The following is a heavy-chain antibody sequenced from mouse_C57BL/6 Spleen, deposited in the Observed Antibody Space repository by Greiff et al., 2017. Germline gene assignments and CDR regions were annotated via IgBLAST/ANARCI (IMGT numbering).Heavy chain of an antibody. V-gene: IGHV1-80*01. J-gene: IGHJ1*03. CDR3: ARRDGSSYVGYFDV. CDR1: GYAFSSYW. D-gene: IGHD1-1*01. CDR2: IYPGDGDT. Sequence: QVHVKQSGAELVKPGASVKISCKASGYAFSSYWMNWVKQRPGKGLEWIGQIYPGDGDTNYNGKFKGKATLTADKSSSTAYMQLSSLTSEDSAVYFWARRDGSSYVGYFDVWGTGTTVTVSS.